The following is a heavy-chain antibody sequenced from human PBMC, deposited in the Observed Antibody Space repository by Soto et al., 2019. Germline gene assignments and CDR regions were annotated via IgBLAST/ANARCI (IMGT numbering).Heavy chain of an antibody. CDR2: VFHTGFT. CDR1: GGSVSGSYYY. Sequence: ASETLSLTCAVSGGSVSGSYYYWAWLRQSPGKGPEWIGSVFHTGFTSYNPSLESRVSVSVDTSKSQFSLKLSAVTASDTAVYYCATSQKGYNWNYFDHWGQGALVTVSS. V-gene: IGHV4-39*01. CDR3: ATSQKGYNWNYFDH. D-gene: IGHD1-1*01. J-gene: IGHJ4*02.